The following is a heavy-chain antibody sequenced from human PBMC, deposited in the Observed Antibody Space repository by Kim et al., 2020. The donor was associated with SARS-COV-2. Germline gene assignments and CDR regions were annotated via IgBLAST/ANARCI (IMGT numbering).Heavy chain of an antibody. D-gene: IGHD6-19*01. CDR3: AKAGLPEAVYGMDV. J-gene: IGHJ6*02. CDR2: ISGSGGNT. CDR1: GFTFSSYA. V-gene: IGHV3-23*01. Sequence: GGSLRLSCEASGFTFSSYAISWVRQAPGKGLEWVSTISGSGGNTYYADSVKGRFTISRDNSKNTLYLQMNSLRAEDTAVYYCAKAGLPEAVYGMDVWGQGTTVTVSS.